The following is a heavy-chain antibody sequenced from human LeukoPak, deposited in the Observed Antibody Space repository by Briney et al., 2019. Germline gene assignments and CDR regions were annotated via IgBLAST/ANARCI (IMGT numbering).Heavy chain of an antibody. J-gene: IGHJ6*03. CDR3: ARDFEGCMDV. D-gene: IGHD3-9*01. Sequence: SGGSLRLSCAASGFTFSSYAMSWVRQAPGKGLEWVSAISGSGGNSYYADSVKGRFTISRDNSKNTLYLQMNSLRAEDTAVYYCARDFEGCMDVWGKGTTVTVSS. CDR2: ISGSGGNS. V-gene: IGHV3-23*01. CDR1: GFTFSSYA.